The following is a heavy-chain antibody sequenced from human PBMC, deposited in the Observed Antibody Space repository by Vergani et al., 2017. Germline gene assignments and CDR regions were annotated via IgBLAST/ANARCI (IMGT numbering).Heavy chain of an antibody. J-gene: IGHJ6*03. CDR2: IYYSGST. Sequence: QLQLQESGPGLVKPSETLSLTCTVSGGSISSSSYYWGWIRQPPGKGLEWFGSIYYSGSTYYNPSLKSRVTISVDTSKNPFSLQLSSVTAADTAVYYFARGDTAMVWGIPRVFYYMDVWGKGTTVTVAS. CDR1: GGSISSSSYY. CDR3: ARGDTAMVWGIPRVFYYMDV. V-gene: IGHV4-39*07. D-gene: IGHD5-18*01.